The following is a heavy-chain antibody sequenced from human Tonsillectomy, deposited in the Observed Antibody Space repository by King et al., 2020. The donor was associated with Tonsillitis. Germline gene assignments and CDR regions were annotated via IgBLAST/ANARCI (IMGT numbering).Heavy chain of an antibody. V-gene: IGHV3-23*04. J-gene: IGHJ4*02. D-gene: IGHD1-26*01. CDR2: ISGSGGNT. Sequence: VQLVESGGGLVQPGGSLRLSCAASGFSFSNYAMSWVRQAPGKGLEWVSTISGSGGNTYYADSVKGRFTISRDKSKNTLYLQMNSLRAEDTALYYCAKEAEGYSGSYSFDYWGQGTLVTVSS. CDR1: GFSFSNYA. CDR3: AKEAEGYSGSYSFDY.